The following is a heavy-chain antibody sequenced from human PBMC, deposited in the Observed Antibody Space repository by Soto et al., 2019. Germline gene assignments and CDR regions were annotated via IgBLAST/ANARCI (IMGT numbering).Heavy chain of an antibody. CDR2: IWYDGSNK. J-gene: IGHJ4*02. CDR1: GFTFSSYG. CDR3: ARVSEGGSYYGGLDY. D-gene: IGHD1-26*01. Sequence: QVQLVESGGGVVQPGRSLRLSCAASGFTFSSYGMHWVRQAPGKGLEWVAVIWYDGSNKYYADSVKGRFTISRDNSKNTLYLQVNSLRAEDTAVYYCARVSEGGSYYGGLDYWGQGTLVTVSS. V-gene: IGHV3-33*01.